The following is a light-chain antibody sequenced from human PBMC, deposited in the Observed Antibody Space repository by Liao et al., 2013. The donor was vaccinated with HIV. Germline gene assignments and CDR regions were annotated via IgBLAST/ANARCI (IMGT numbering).Light chain of an antibody. CDR3: QAWDSSTVV. CDR2: QDN. J-gene: IGLJ3*02. V-gene: IGLV3-1*01. CDR1: KLGNKY. Sequence: SYELTQPPSVSVSPGQTASITCFGDKLGNKYASWYQQKPGQSPVLVIYQDNKRPSGIPERFSGSNSGNTATLTISGTQAMDEADYYCQAWDSSTVVFGGGTKLTVL.